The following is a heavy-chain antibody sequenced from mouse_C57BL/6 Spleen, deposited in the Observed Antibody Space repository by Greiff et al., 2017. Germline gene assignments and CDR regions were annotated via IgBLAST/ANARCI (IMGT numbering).Heavy chain of an antibody. D-gene: IGHD2-2*01. Sequence: QVQLKQSGAELVRPGSSVKLSCKASGYTFTSYWMHWVKQRPIQGLEWIGNIDPSDSETHYNQKFKDKATLTVDKSSSTAYMQLSSLTSEDSAVYYCARGWLRDFDYWGQGTTLTVSS. CDR2: IDPSDSET. CDR1: GYTFTSYW. J-gene: IGHJ2*01. V-gene: IGHV1-52*01. CDR3: ARGWLRDFDY.